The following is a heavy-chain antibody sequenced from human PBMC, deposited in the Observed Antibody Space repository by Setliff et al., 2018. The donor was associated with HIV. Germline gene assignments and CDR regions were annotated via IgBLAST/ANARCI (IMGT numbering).Heavy chain of an antibody. CDR3: ARVKGFWSDNIGTYDYHYYMDV. CDR1: DDSFSSHF. D-gene: IGHD3-3*01. CDR2: IYYSGST. Sequence: SETLSLTCSVSDDSFSSHFWSWIRQPPGKGLEYIGYIYYSGSTNYNPSLKSRVTISIDMSKNQVSLTLNSVTAADTAVYYCARVKGFWSDNIGTYDYHYYMDVWGKGTTVTVSS. J-gene: IGHJ6*03. V-gene: IGHV4-59*11.